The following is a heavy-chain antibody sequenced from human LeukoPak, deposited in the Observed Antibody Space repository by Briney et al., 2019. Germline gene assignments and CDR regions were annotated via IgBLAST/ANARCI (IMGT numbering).Heavy chain of an antibody. V-gene: IGHV1-18*01. Sequence: ASVKVSCKASGYTFTSYGISWVRQAPGQGLEWMGWISAYNGNTNYAQKLQGRVTMTTDTPTSTAYMELRSLRSDDTAVYYCARDMGVRTTYHGMGVWGQGTTVTVSS. D-gene: IGHD3-16*01. CDR3: ARDMGVRTTYHGMGV. CDR2: ISAYNGNT. CDR1: GYTFTSYG. J-gene: IGHJ6*02.